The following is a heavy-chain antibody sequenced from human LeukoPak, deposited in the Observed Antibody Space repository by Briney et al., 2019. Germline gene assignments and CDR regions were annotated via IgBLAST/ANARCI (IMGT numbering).Heavy chain of an antibody. D-gene: IGHD3-16*01. CDR1: GGSFSGYY. CDR2: INHSGST. CDR3: ASGPLSPMDV. J-gene: IGHJ6*03. Sequence: SETLSLTCAVYGGSFSGYYWSWIRQPPGKGLEWIGEINHSGSTYYNPSLKSRVTISVDTSKNQFSLKLSSVTAADTAVYYCASGPLSPMDVWGKGTTVTVSS. V-gene: IGHV4-34*01.